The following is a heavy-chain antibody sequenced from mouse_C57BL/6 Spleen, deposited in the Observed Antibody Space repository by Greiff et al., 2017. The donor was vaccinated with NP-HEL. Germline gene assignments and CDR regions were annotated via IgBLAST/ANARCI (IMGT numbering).Heavy chain of an antibody. Sequence: EVQLVESGGGLVKPGGSLKLSCAASGFTFSSYAMSWVRQTPEKRVEWVATISDGGSYTYYPDNVKGRFTISRDNAKNNLYLQMSHLKSEDTAMYYWAGDRWDDAMDYWGQGTSVTVSS. CDR2: ISDGGSYT. CDR1: GFTFSSYA. J-gene: IGHJ4*01. D-gene: IGHD4-1*01. CDR3: AGDRWDDAMDY. V-gene: IGHV5-4*01.